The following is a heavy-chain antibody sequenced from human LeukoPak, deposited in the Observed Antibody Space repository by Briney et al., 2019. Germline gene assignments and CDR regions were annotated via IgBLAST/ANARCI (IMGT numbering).Heavy chain of an antibody. CDR1: GGSISSYY. V-gene: IGHV4-59*08. J-gene: IGHJ4*02. Sequence: SETLSLTCTVSGGSISSYYWSWIRQPPGKGLEWIGYIYYSRSTNYNPSLKSRVTISVDTSKNQFSLKLSSVTAADTAVYYCARVNEQQLVLDYWGQGTLVTVSS. D-gene: IGHD6-13*01. CDR2: IYYSRST. CDR3: ARVNEQQLVLDY.